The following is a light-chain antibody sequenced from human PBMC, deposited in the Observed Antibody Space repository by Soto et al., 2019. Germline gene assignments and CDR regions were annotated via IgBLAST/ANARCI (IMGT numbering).Light chain of an antibody. CDR1: SSNIGNNY. CDR3: GTWDSSLSAPV. CDR2: DNN. V-gene: IGLV1-51*01. Sequence: QSVLTQPPSVSAAPGQKVTISCSGSSSNIGNNYLSWYQQLPGTAPKLLIYDNNKRPSGIPDRFSGSKSGTSATLGITGLQTGDEADYYCGTWDSSLSAPVFGGGTKLTVL. J-gene: IGLJ2*01.